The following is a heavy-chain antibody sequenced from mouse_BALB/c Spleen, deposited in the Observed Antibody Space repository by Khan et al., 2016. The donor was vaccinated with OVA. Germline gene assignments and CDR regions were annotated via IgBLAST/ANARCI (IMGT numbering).Heavy chain of an antibody. Sequence: EVQLVESGGGLVRPGGSLKLSCAASGFTFSSYSMSWVRQTPEKRLEWVATISSGGSYTDYPDSVKGRVTISRDNAKNTTHLQVNSLRSEDTAMYYCNGHGGYYGGSPYFDYWGQGTTLTVSS. V-gene: IGHV5-6-4*01. D-gene: IGHD1-1*01. CDR1: GFTFSSYS. CDR2: ISSGGSYT. CDR3: NGHGGYYGGSPYFDY. J-gene: IGHJ2*01.